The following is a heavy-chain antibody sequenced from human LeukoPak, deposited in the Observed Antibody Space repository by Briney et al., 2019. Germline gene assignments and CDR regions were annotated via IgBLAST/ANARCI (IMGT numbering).Heavy chain of an antibody. CDR1: GFTFSSHG. CDR2: ISSSGGST. V-gene: IGHV3-23*01. J-gene: IGHJ4*02. CDR3: AKSPLRTRILLDY. Sequence: GGSLRLSCAASGFTFSSHGMNWVRQAPGKGLEWVSTISSSGGSTYYAYSVKGRFTISRDNSKNTLYLQMNSLRADDTAVYYCAKSPLRTRILLDYWGQGTLVTVSS. D-gene: IGHD3-3*01.